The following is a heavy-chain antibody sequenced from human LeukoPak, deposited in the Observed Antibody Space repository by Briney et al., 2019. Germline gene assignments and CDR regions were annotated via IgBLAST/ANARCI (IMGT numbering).Heavy chain of an antibody. J-gene: IGHJ4*02. CDR3: ARYDFWRGSFDY. V-gene: IGHV4-59*01. CDR2: IYYSGST. CDR1: GGSISSYY. D-gene: IGHD3-3*01. Sequence: PSETLSLTCTVSGGSISSYYWSWIRQPPGKGLEWIGYIYYSGSTNYNPSLKSRVTISVDTSKSQFSLKLSSVTAADTAVYYCARYDFWRGSFDYWGQGTLVTVSS.